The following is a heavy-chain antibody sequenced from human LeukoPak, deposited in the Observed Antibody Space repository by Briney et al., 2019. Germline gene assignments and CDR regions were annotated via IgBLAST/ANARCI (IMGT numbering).Heavy chain of an antibody. V-gene: IGHV4-4*07. J-gene: IGHJ4*02. Sequence: PSETLSLTCSVSGGSITNYYWSWIRQPAGKGLEWIGRIFTTGRTNYNPSLKSRVTMSVDTSKNQFSLKLSSVTAADTAVYYCARLSGDPEWYFDYWGQGTLVTVSS. CDR3: ARLSGDPEWYFDY. D-gene: IGHD4-17*01. CDR1: GGSITNYY. CDR2: IFTTGRT.